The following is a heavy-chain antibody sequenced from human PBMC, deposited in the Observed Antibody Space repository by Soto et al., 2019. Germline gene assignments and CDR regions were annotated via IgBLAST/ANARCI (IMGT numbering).Heavy chain of an antibody. CDR2: ISHDGSYK. V-gene: IGHV3-30*18. Sequence: QVKLVESGGGVVQPGRSLRLSCAASGFTFSHYAMHWVRQAPGKVLEWVAVISHDGSYKYYADSVKGRFTISRDDPKNTLSLQMSSLRAEDTAVYYGAKVARGYVVATTNLDYWGQGTLVTVSS. CDR3: AKVARGYVVATTNLDY. CDR1: GFTFSHYA. J-gene: IGHJ4*02. D-gene: IGHD5-12*01.